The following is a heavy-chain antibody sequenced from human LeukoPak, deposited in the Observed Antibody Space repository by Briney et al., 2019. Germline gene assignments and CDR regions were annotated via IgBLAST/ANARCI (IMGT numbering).Heavy chain of an antibody. J-gene: IGHJ4*02. V-gene: IGHV3-21*01. CDR3: ASQSNSGFDY. Sequence: GGSLRLSCAASGFTFSSYSMNWVRQAPGKGLEWVSSISSSSSYIYYADSVKGRFTISRDNAKNSLYLQMNSLRAEDTAAYYCASQSNSGFDYWGQGTLVTVSS. CDR2: ISSSSSYI. D-gene: IGHD1-26*01. CDR1: GFTFSSYS.